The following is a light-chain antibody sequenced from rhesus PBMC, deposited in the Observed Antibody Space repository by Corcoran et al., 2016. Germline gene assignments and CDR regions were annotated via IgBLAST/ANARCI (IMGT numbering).Light chain of an antibody. V-gene: IGKV2-72*01. Sequence: DIVMTQTPVSLPITPGEPASISCRSSQSLLHSNGNTYLHWYLQKPGQSPQLLIYGGSNRPSGVPARFSGSGSGTDVTMKISKVEAEDIGVYYCVQTIAFPRTFVQGTKVDIK. J-gene: IGKJ1*01. CDR3: VQTIAFPRT. CDR1: QSLLHSNGNTY. CDR2: GGS.